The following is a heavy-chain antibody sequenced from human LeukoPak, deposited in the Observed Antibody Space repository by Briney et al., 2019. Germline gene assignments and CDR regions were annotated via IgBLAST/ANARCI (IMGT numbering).Heavy chain of an antibody. V-gene: IGHV4-34*01. CDR1: GGSFSGYY. D-gene: IGHD1-26*01. J-gene: IGHJ4*02. CDR2: INHSGST. CDR3: ARSALSGSYLG. Sequence: SETLSLTCALYGGSFSGYYWSWIRQPPGKGLEWIGEINHSGSTNYNPSLKSRVTISVDTSKNQFSLKLSSVTAADTAVYYCARSALSGSYLGWGQGTLVTVSS.